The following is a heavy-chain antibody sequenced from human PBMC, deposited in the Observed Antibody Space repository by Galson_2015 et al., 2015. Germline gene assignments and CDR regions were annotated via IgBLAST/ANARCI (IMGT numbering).Heavy chain of an antibody. CDR3: ARARASSPYYYYGMDV. CDR1: GFTFSDYY. CDR2: ISSSSSYT. V-gene: IGHV3-11*06. D-gene: IGHD2-2*01. J-gene: IGHJ6*02. Sequence: SLRLSCAASGFTFSDYYMSWIRQAPGKGLEWVSYISSSSSYTNYADSVEGRFTISRDNAKNSLYLQMNSLRAEDTAVYYCARARASSPYYYYGMDVWGQGATVTVSS.